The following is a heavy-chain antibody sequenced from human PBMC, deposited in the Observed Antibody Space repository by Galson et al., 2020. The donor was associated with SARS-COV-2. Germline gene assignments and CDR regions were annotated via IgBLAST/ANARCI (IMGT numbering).Heavy chain of an antibody. Sequence: GESLKISCQGSGYRFTSYWIGWVRQIPGKGLEWMGIIYPGDSDTRYRPSFQGQVTISAYKSSSTAYLQWSSLQASDPAMYYCASTGKGWYVWDFDLCGRGTLVTVAS. CDR2: IYPGDSDT. CDR1: GYRFTSYW. CDR3: ASTGKGWYVWDFDL. D-gene: IGHD6-19*01. V-gene: IGHV5-51*01. J-gene: IGHJ2*01.